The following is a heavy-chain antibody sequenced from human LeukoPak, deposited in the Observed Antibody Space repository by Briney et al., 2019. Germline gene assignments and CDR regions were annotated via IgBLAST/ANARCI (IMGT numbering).Heavy chain of an antibody. J-gene: IGHJ6*03. CDR1: GYTFTSYD. V-gene: IGHV1-8*01. CDR3: ARARHYYDILTGDMDV. CDR2: MNPNSGNT. Sequence: ASVKVSCKASGYTFTSYDINWVRQATGQGLEWMGWMNPNSGNTGYAQKFQGRVTMTRNTSISTAYMELSSLRSEDTAVCYCARARHYYDILTGDMDVWGKGTTVTVSS. D-gene: IGHD3-9*01.